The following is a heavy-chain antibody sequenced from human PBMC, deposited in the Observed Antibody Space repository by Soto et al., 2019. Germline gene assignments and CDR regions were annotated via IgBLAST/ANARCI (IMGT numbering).Heavy chain of an antibody. CDR2: LFPNDEK. CDR3: ARTDTSDWYFWYLDL. V-gene: IGHV2-26*01. J-gene: IGHJ2*01. Sequence: QVTLKESGPVLVKPTENLTLTCTVSGFSLSNPRMGVSWIRQPPGKALEWLAHLFPNDEKSYTTSLRTRLSVSKDTSKSQVVLTMTNMDPVDTGTYYCARTDTSDWYFWYLDLWGRGTRVTVSS. CDR1: GFSLSNPRMG. D-gene: IGHD6-13*01.